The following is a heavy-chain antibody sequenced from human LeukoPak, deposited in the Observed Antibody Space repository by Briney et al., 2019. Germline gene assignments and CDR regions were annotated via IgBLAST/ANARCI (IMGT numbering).Heavy chain of an antibody. J-gene: IGHJ3*02. V-gene: IGHV3-23*01. Sequence: GGSLRLSCAASGFTFSSYAMSWVRQAPGQGLEWVSAISGSGGSPIYYADSVKGRFTISRDNAKNSLYLQMNSLRAEDTAVYYCVRAVPAAVLGAFDIWGQGSMVTVSS. CDR2: ISGSGGSPI. D-gene: IGHD2-2*02. CDR3: VRAVPAAVLGAFDI. CDR1: GFTFSSYA.